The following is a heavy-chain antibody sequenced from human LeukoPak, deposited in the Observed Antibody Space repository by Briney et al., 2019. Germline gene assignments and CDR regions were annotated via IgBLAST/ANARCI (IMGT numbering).Heavy chain of an antibody. D-gene: IGHD4-11*01. Sequence: ASVKVSCKASGYTFTSYYMHWVRQAPGQGLEWMGIINPSGGSTSYAQKFQGRVTMTRDMSTSTVYMELSSLRSEDTAVYYCASTLYRTVTSVGYYFDYWGQGTLVTVSS. J-gene: IGHJ4*02. CDR3: ASTLYRTVTSVGYYFDY. V-gene: IGHV1-46*01. CDR2: INPSGGST. CDR1: GYTFTSYY.